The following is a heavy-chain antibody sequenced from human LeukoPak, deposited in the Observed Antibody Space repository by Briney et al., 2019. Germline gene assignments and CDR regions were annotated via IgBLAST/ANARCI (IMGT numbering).Heavy chain of an antibody. J-gene: IGHJ5*02. Sequence: ASETLSLTCTVSGGSISSSSYYWGWIRQPPGKGLEWIGSIYYSGSTYYNPSLKSRVTISVDTSKNQFSLKLSSVTAADTAVYYCARGRSLHLTFYGDTHLYFDPWGQGTLVTVSS. D-gene: IGHD4-17*01. CDR3: ARGRSLHLTFYGDTHLYFDP. CDR2: IYYSGST. V-gene: IGHV4-39*01. CDR1: GGSISSSSYY.